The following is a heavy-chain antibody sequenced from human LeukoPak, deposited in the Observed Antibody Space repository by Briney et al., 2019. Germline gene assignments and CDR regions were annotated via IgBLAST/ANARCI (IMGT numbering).Heavy chain of an antibody. CDR1: GYTFTSYG. D-gene: IGHD3-10*01. CDR2: IIPIFGTA. V-gene: IGHV1-69*13. CDR3: ARAEVSGYYGSARWGGWFDP. Sequence: ASVKVSCKASGYTFTSYGISWVRQAPGQGLEWVGGIIPIFGTANYAQKFQGRVTITADESTSTAYMELSSLRSEDTAVYYCARAEVSGYYGSARWGGWFDPWGQGTLVTVSS. J-gene: IGHJ5*02.